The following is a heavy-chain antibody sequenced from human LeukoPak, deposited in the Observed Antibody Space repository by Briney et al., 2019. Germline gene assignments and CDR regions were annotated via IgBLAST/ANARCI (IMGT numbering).Heavy chain of an antibody. Sequence: PGGSLRLSCAASGFTFSSYWMTWVRQAPGKGLEWVANIKQDGSDKYYVDSVKGRFTISRDNAKNTLYLQMNSLRAEDTAVYYCARHLNYYLDYWGQGTLVTVSS. J-gene: IGHJ4*02. D-gene: IGHD3-10*01. CDR3: ARHLNYYLDY. CDR2: IKQDGSDK. CDR1: GFTFSSYW. V-gene: IGHV3-7*01.